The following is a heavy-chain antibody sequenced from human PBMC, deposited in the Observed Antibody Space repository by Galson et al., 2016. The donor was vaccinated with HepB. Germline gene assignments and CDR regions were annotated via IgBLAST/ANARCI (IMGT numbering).Heavy chain of an antibody. CDR3: VKDKTSGYSRGWYYFDY. CDR2: VRWNSGRL. V-gene: IGHV3-9*01. CDR1: GFRFGEYA. D-gene: IGHD6-19*01. Sequence: SLRLSCAASGFRFGEYAIHWVRQAPGKGLEWVSGVRWNSGRLGYADSVKGRFTISRDNAKNSLYLQMNSLRAEDTALYYCVKDKTSGYSRGWYYFDYWGQGTLVTVSS. J-gene: IGHJ4*02.